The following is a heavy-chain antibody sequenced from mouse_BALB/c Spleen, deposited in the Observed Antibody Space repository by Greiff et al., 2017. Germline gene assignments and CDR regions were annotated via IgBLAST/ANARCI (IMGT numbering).Heavy chain of an antibody. V-gene: IGHV1S56*01. D-gene: IGHD4-1*01. J-gene: IGHJ3*01. CDR2: IYPGNVNT. CDR3: ARPLGPAWFAY. Sequence: VKLMESGPELVKPGASVRISCKASGYTFTSYYIHWVKQRPGQGLEWIGWIYPGNVNTKYNEKFKGKATLTADKSSSTAYMQLSSLTSEDSAVYFCARPLGPAWFAYWGQGTLVTVSA. CDR1: GYTFTSYY.